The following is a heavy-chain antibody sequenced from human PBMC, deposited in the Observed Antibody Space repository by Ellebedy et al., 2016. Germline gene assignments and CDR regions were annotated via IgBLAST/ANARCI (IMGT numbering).Heavy chain of an antibody. J-gene: IGHJ3*02. V-gene: IGHV1-69*04. CDR2: IIPILGIA. CDR1: GGTFSSYA. CDR3: ARGEDYGDYAGGFRAFDI. Sequence: ASVKVSCKASGGTFSSYAISWVRQAPGQGLEWMGRIIPILGIANYAQKFQGRVTITADKSTSTAYMELSSLRSEDTAVYYCARGEDYGDYAGGFRAFDIWGQGTMVTVSS. D-gene: IGHD4-17*01.